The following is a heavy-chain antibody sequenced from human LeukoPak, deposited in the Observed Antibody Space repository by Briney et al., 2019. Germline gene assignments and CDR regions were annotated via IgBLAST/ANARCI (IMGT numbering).Heavy chain of an antibody. CDR1: GFTFSSYG. Sequence: PGRSLRLSCAASGFTFSSYGMHWVRQAPGKGLEWVAVIWYDGSNKYYADSVKGRFTISRDNSKNTLYLQMNSLRAEDTAVYYCARERYCSSTSCPRLDVWGQGTTVTVSS. J-gene: IGHJ6*01. V-gene: IGHV3-33*08. CDR3: ARERYCSSTSCPRLDV. D-gene: IGHD2-2*01. CDR2: IWYDGSNK.